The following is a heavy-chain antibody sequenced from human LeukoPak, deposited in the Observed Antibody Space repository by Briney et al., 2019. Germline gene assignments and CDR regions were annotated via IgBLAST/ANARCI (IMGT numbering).Heavy chain of an antibody. Sequence: SETLSLTCTVSGGSISSGGYYWSWIRQHPGKGLEWIGYIYYSGSTYYNPTLKSRVTISVDTSKNQFSLKLSSVTAADTAVYYCASWTRSYGSRYWGQGTLVTVSS. D-gene: IGHD1-26*01. J-gene: IGHJ4*02. CDR2: IYYSGST. CDR3: ASWTRSYGSRY. CDR1: GGSISSGGYY. V-gene: IGHV4-31*03.